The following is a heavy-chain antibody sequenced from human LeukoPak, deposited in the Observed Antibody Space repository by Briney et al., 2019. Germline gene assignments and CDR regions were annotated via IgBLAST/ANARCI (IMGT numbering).Heavy chain of an antibody. CDR1: GYTFTGYY. CDR3: ARDLPMVRGAFDY. CDR2: INPNSGGT. J-gene: IGHJ4*02. Sequence: GASVTVSCKASGYTFTGYYMHWVRQAPGQGLEWMGWINPNSGGTNYAQKFQGRVTMTRDTSVSTAYMELSRLRSDDTAVYYCARDLPMVRGAFDYWGQGTLVTVSS. V-gene: IGHV1-2*02. D-gene: IGHD3-10*01.